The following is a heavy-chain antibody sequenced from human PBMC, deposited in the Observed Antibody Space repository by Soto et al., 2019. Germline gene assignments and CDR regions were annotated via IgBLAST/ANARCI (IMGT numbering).Heavy chain of an antibody. J-gene: IGHJ6*02. Sequence: QVQLVQSGAEVKKPGSSVKVSCKASGGTFSNSAISWVRQAPGQGLEWMGGIMPIFRTADYAQSFQGRVTITADESTSTAYIELSSLRSEDTAVYYSAWDTDRLQLGRNYYYILDVWGQGTMVTVSS. CDR3: AWDTDRLQLGRNYYYILDV. D-gene: IGHD5-12*01. CDR2: IMPIFRTA. V-gene: IGHV1-69*12. CDR1: GGTFSNSA.